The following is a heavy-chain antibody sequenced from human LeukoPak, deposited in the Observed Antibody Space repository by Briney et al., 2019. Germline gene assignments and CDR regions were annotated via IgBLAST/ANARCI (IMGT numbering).Heavy chain of an antibody. CDR3: ARGYSGYSYEFRGSWFDP. J-gene: IGHJ5*02. CDR2: INHSGST. D-gene: IGHD5-18*01. V-gene: IGHV4-34*01. Sequence: TSETLSLTCAVYGGSFSGYYWSWIRQPPGKGLEWIGEINHSGSTNYNPSLKSRVTISVDTSKNQFSLKLSSVTAADTAVYYCARGYSGYSYEFRGSWFDPWGQGTLVTVSS. CDR1: GGSFSGYY.